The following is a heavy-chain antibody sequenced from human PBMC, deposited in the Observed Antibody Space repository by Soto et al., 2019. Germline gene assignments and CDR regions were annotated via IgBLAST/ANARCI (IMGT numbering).Heavy chain of an antibody. D-gene: IGHD3-16*01. CDR2: INPNSGGT. J-gene: IGHJ4*02. V-gene: IGHV1-2*02. CDR3: ARDRYDYVWGTLDY. CDR1: GYTFTGYY. Sequence: GASVKVSCKASGYTFTGYYMHWVRQAPGQGLEWMGWINPNSGGTNYAQKFQGRVTMTRDTSISTAYMELSRLRSDDTAVYYCARDRYDYVWGTLDYWGQGTLVTVSS.